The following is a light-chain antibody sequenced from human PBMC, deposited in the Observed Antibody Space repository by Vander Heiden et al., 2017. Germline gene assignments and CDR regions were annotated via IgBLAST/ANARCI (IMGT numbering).Light chain of an antibody. CDR2: AAS. V-gene: IGKV1-39*01. J-gene: IGKJ5*01. CDR1: QTIFNY. CDR3: QQSYNTPIT. Sequence: DIQLPQSPSSLSASVGDGVTITCRASQTIFNYVNWYQQKPGKAPKLLIYAASSLESGVPARFSGSGSGTDFTLTISSLQPEDFATYSCQQSYNTPITFGQGTRLEIK.